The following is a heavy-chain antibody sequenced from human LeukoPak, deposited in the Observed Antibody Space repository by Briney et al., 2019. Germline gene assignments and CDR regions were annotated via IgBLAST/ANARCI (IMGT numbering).Heavy chain of an antibody. D-gene: IGHD3-22*01. Sequence: SETLSLSCAVSGYCINSGYCWGWIRQPPGKGLDWIGGIDHSGNTHYNPSLKNRVTISVDTSKNEFSLKLSSVTATDTAVYYCARVPHSVEGSMKAVFIHYFDYWGQGSLVTVSS. CDR2: IDHSGNT. J-gene: IGHJ4*02. CDR1: GYCINSGYC. V-gene: IGHV4-38-2*01. CDR3: ARVPHSVEGSMKAVFIHYFDY.